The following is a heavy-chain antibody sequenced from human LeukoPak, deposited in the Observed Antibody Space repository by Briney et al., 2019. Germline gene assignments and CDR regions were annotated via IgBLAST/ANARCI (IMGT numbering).Heavy chain of an antibody. V-gene: IGHV4-34*01. J-gene: IGHJ1*01. CDR1: GGSFSGYY. CDR2: INHSGST. Sequence: SETLSLTCAVYGGSFSGYYWSWIRQPPGKGLEWIGEINHSGSTNYNPSLKSRVTISEDTSKNQFSLKLSSVTAADTAVYYCARGRASNYYGSGSYREYFQHWGQGTLVTVSS. CDR3: ARGRASNYYGSGSYREYFQH. D-gene: IGHD3-10*01.